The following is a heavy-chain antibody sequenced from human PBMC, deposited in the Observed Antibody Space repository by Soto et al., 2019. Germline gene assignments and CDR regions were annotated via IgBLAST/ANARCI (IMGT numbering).Heavy chain of an antibody. Sequence: SVKVSCKASGGTFSSYTISWVRQAPGQGLEWMGRIIPILGIANYAQKFQGRVTITADKSTSTAYMELSSLRSEDTAVYYCAGQYYYDSSGYLTNDAFDIWGQGTMVTVSS. CDR2: IIPILGIA. CDR3: AGQYYYDSSGYLTNDAFDI. CDR1: GGTFSSYT. D-gene: IGHD3-22*01. V-gene: IGHV1-69*02. J-gene: IGHJ3*02.